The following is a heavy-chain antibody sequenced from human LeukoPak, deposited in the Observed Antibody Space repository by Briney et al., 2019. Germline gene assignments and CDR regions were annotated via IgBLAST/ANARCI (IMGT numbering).Heavy chain of an antibody. CDR3: ASPRYNWNYPDV. CDR2: ISPNTGDT. Sequence: GASVKVSCKASGYTFTDYYLHWVRQAPGQGLEWMGWISPNTGDTNYAQKFQGRVPMTSDTSISSAYMEVSRLTTDDPAVYYCASPRYNWNYPDVWGKGTTVTVSS. J-gene: IGHJ6*04. V-gene: IGHV1-2*02. CDR1: GYTFTDYY. D-gene: IGHD1-7*01.